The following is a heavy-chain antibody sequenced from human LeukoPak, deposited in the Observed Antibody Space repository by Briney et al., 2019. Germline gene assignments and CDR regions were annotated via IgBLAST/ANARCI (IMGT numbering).Heavy chain of an antibody. CDR1: RFTFSSYS. J-gene: IGHJ4*02. CDR2: ISISSSPI. V-gene: IGHV3-48*04. Sequence: GGSLRLSCAASRFTFSSYSMNWVRQAPGKGLEWVSYISISSSPIYYADSVKGRFTISRDNAKNSLYLQMNSLRAEDTAVYYCARDDGDYAHPVDYWGQGTLVTVSS. D-gene: IGHD4-17*01. CDR3: ARDDGDYAHPVDY.